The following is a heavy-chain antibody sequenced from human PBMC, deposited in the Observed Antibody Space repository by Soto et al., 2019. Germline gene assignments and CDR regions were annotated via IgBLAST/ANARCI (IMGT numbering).Heavy chain of an antibody. J-gene: IGHJ3*02. D-gene: IGHD2-8*02. V-gene: IGHV3-30*18. CDR3: AKLPVVPADAFDI. CDR1: GFTFSSYG. CDR2: ISYDGSNK. Sequence: GGSLRLSCAASGFTFSSYGMHWVRQAPGKGLEWVAVISYDGSNKYYADSVKGRFTISRDNSKNTLYLQMNSLRAEDTAVYYCAKLPVVPADAFDIWGQGTMVTVSS.